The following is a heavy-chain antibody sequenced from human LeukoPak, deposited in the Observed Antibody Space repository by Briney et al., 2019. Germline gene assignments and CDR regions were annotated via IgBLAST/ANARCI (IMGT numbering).Heavy chain of an antibody. CDR3: ARHVPNYYFDY. J-gene: IGHJ4*02. Sequence: SETLSLTCTVSGGSISSSSYYWGWIRQPPGKGLEWIGSIYYSGSTYYNPSLKSRVTISVDTSKNQFSLKLSSVTAADTAVHYCARHVPNYYFDYWGQGTLVTVSS. CDR1: GGSISSSSYY. V-gene: IGHV4-39*01. CDR2: IYYSGST.